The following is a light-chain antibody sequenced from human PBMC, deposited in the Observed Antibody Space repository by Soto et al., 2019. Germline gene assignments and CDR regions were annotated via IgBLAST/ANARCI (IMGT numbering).Light chain of an antibody. CDR1: QDIHNY. V-gene: IGKV1-8*01. CDR2: AAS. CDR3: QHYYNYPWT. J-gene: IGKJ1*01. Sequence: AVLLTQSPSSFSASTGDRATITCRASQDIHNYLAWYQQVPGKAPKLLLYAASILQTGVPSRFSGSGSGTDFPLTIDGLQSEDFATYFCQHYYNYPWTFGQGTTME.